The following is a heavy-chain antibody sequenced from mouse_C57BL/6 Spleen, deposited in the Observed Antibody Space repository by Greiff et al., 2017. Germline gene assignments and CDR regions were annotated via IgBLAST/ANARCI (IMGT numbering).Heavy chain of an antibody. CDR3: ARDYHYFDY. Sequence: QVQLQQPGAELVRPGSSVKLSCKASGYTFTSYWMDWVKQRPGKGLEWIGNIYPSDSETHYNQKFKDKATLTVDKSSSTAYMQLSSLTSEDSAVYYCARDYHYFDYWGQGTTLTVSS. CDR1: GYTFTSYW. V-gene: IGHV1-61*01. CDR2: IYPSDSET. D-gene: IGHD2-4*01. J-gene: IGHJ2*01.